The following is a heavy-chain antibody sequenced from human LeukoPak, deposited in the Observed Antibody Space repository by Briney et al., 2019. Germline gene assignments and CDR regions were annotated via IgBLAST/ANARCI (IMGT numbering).Heavy chain of an antibody. V-gene: IGHV4-39*07. CDR2: IYYSGST. CDR1: GGSISSSSYY. D-gene: IGHD3-22*01. Sequence: PSETLSLTCTVSGGSISSSSYYWGWIRQPPGKGLEWIGSIYYSGSTYYNPSLKSRVTIAVDTSKNQFSLKLSSVTAADTAVYYCAGHGGSGYYKDYFDYWGQGTLVTVSS. CDR3: AGHGGSGYYKDYFDY. J-gene: IGHJ4*02.